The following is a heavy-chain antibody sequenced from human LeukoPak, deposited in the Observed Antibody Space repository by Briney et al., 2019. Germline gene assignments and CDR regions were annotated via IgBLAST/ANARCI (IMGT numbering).Heavy chain of an antibody. J-gene: IGHJ4*02. CDR3: ARSSYYDYVWGSYRRPFDY. CDR1: GFTFSSYW. Sequence: GGSLRLSCAASGFTFSSYWMSWVRQAPGKGLEWVSYISSSGSTIYYADSVKGRFTISRDNAKNSLYLQMNSLRAEDTAVYYCARSSYYDYVWGSYRRPFDYWGQGTLVTVSS. V-gene: IGHV3-48*04. D-gene: IGHD3-16*02. CDR2: ISSSGSTI.